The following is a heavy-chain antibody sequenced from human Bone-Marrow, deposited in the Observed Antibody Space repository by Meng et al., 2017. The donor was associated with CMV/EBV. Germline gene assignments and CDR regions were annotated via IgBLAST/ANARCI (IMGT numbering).Heavy chain of an antibody. CDR2: ITFDGGRI. D-gene: IGHD3-22*01. V-gene: IGHV3-43D*03. Sequence: GESLKISCAASGFTFSSYAMSWVRQAPGKGLEWVSLITFDGGRIYYADSVKGRFTISRDNSKNSLYLQMDSLRAEDTALYYCANDKGYYDSSGYYSEYFQHWGQGTLVTVSS. CDR1: GFTFSSYA. J-gene: IGHJ1*01. CDR3: ANDKGYYDSSGYYSEYFQH.